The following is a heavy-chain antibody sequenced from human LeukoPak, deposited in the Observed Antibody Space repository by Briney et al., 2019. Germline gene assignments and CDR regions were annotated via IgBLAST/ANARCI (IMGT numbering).Heavy chain of an antibody. Sequence: ASVKVSCKASGYTFTSYGLSWVRQAPGQGLEGMGWISAYNGNTNCAQKPQGRVTMTTDTSTSTAYMELRSLRSDDTAVYYCAREPDCSSTSCYPNYGMDVWGQGTTVTVSS. CDR3: AREPDCSSTSCYPNYGMDV. V-gene: IGHV1-18*01. CDR2: ISAYNGNT. D-gene: IGHD2-2*01. CDR1: GYTFTSYG. J-gene: IGHJ6*02.